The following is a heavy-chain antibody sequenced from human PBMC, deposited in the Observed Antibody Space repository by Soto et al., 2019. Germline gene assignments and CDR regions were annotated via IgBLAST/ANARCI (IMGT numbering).Heavy chain of an antibody. CDR2: IFSGGDT. J-gene: IGHJ3*01. V-gene: IGHV3-66*01. CDR1: GFSVSNNF. Sequence: EVQLVESGGGLVQPGGSLTLSCTASGFSVSNNFMKWVRQAPGKGLEWVSLIFSGGDTRYADFVRGRFTISRDNAKNTVYLQMNSLRGEDAAVYYCARDGGPHRTDGVWGQGTMVTVSS. CDR3: ARDGGPHRTDGV. D-gene: IGHD3-16*01.